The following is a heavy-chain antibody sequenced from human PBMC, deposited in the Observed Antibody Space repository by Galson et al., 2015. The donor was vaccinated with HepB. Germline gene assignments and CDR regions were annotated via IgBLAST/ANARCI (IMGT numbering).Heavy chain of an antibody. CDR1: GFTFSSYA. D-gene: IGHD3-22*01. J-gene: IGHJ4*02. V-gene: IGHV3-23*01. CDR2: IVGSGGTT. CDR3: AKSRFSYDSSNDY. Sequence: SLRLSCAASGFTFSSYAMTWVRQAPGKGLQWVSAIVGSGGTTYYADSVKGRFTISRDNSKDTLYLQMNSLRAEDTAVYYCAKSRFSYDSSNDYWGQGTLVTVSS.